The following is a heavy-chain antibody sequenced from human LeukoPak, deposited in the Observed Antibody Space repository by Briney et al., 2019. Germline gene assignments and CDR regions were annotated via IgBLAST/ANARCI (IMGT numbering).Heavy chain of an antibody. D-gene: IGHD2-21*02. Sequence: GASVKVSRKASGYTFTSYAMNWVRQAPGQGLEWMGWINTNSGNPTYAQGFTGRFVLSLDSSVSTAYLQISSLKAEDTAVYYCATYASRTSIYGMDVWGQGTTVTVSS. CDR1: GYTFTSYA. CDR2: INTNSGNP. J-gene: IGHJ6*02. CDR3: ATYASRTSIYGMDV. V-gene: IGHV7-4-1*02.